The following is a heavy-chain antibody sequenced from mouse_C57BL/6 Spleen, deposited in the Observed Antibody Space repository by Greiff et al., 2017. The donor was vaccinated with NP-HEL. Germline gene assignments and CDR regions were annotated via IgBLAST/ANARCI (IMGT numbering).Heavy chain of an antibody. Sequence: VQLHQSGPELVKPGASVKMSCKASGYTFTDYNMHWVKQSHGKSLEWIGYINPNNGGTSYNQKFKGKATLTVNKSSSTAYMELRSLTSEDSAVYYCARSYYGSSLFAYWGQGTLVTVSA. CDR2: INPNNGGT. V-gene: IGHV1-22*01. CDR3: ARSYYGSSLFAY. D-gene: IGHD1-1*01. CDR1: GYTFTDYN. J-gene: IGHJ3*01.